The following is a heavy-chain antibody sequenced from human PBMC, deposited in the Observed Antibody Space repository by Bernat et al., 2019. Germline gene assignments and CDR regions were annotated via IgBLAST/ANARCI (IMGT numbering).Heavy chain of an antibody. V-gene: IGHV3-33*06. CDR3: AKVSRQGWFDP. CDR2: IWYDGSNK. J-gene: IGHJ5*02. Sequence: QVQLVESGGGVVQPGRSLRLSCAASGFTFSSHTIHWVRQAPGKGLEWVAVIWYDGSNKYYADSVKGRFTISRDNSKNTLYLQMNSLRAEDTAVYYCAKVSRQGWFDPWGQGTLVTVSS. CDR1: GFTFSSHT.